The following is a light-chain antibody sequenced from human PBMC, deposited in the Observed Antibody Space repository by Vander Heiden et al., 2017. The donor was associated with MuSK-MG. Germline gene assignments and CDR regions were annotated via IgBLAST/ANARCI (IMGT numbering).Light chain of an antibody. CDR1: QSVGSN. Sequence: EIVLTQSPATLSSSPGERATLSCRASQSVGSNLAWYQQKPGQAPRLLISGASYRATGIPARFSGSGSGTDFTLTISSLEPEDFAVYYCQQRSNWQGITFGQGTRLEIK. V-gene: IGKV3-11*01. CDR3: QQRSNWQGIT. CDR2: GAS. J-gene: IGKJ5*01.